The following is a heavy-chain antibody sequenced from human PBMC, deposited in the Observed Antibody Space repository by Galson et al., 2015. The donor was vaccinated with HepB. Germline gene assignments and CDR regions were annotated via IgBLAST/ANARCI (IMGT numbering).Heavy chain of an antibody. Sequence: SLRLSCAASGFPFSSYGMHWVRQAPGKGQEWVADISYDGSNKYYADSVKGRFTISRDNSKNTLYLQMNSLRAEATAVYYCAKVLRRAVAGPCCSHSMDVWGQGTTVPVSS. J-gene: IGHJ6*02. CDR3: AKVLRRAVAGPCCSHSMDV. CDR2: ISYDGSNK. D-gene: IGHD6-19*01. CDR1: GFPFSSYG. V-gene: IGHV3-30*18.